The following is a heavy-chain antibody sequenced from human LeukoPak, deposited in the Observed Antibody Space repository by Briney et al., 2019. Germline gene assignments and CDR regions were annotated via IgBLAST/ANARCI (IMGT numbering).Heavy chain of an antibody. V-gene: IGHV3-30*02. D-gene: IGHD6-13*01. Sequence: PGGSLRLSCAASGFTFSSYGIHWVRQAPGKGLEWVAFIRYDGINKYYADSVRGRFTISRDNSKNTLYLQMNSLRPEDTAVYYCAKDDRIAASVWALVDYWGQGAPVTVSS. CDR3: AKDDRIAASVWALVDY. CDR2: IRYDGINK. CDR1: GFTFSSYG. J-gene: IGHJ4*02.